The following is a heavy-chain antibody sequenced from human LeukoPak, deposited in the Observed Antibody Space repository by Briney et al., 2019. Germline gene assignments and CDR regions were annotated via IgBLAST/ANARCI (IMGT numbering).Heavy chain of an antibody. D-gene: IGHD3-22*01. V-gene: IGHV4-30-4*01. Sequence: PSETLSLTCTVSGGSISSGDYYWSCLRQPPGKGLEWIGYIYYSGSTYYTPSLKSRVTISVDTSKNQFSLKLSSVTAADTAVYYCARAVEITMIVVVSHFDYWGQGTLVTVSS. CDR2: IYYSGST. CDR3: ARAVEITMIVVVSHFDY. J-gene: IGHJ4*02. CDR1: GGSISSGDYY.